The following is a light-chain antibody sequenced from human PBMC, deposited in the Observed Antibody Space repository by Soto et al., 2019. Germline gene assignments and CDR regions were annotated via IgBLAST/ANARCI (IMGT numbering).Light chain of an antibody. V-gene: IGKV3-15*01. CDR1: QSVGSN. CDR3: QQRRNWPPIT. J-gene: IGKJ5*01. Sequence: EIVMTQSPATLSVSPVERATVSCRASQSVGSNLAWYQQKAGQAPSLLIYGASTRATGVPARFSGSGSGTDFTLTISSLEPEDFAVYYCQQRRNWPPITFGQGTRLEIK. CDR2: GAS.